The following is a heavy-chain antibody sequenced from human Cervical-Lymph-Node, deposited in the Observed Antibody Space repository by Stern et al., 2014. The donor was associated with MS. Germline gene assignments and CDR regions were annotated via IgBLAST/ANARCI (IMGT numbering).Heavy chain of an antibody. J-gene: IGHJ4*02. Sequence: QLQLQESGPGLVKPSQTLSLTCTVSGASVGSGGYYWGWIRQHPGKGLEWIGYVHNRGYTQYNPSLRSRLTISVDTSKNQFSLSLTSVTAADTAVYYCARVSPYSSSSPFDYWGQGTLVTVSS. D-gene: IGHD6-6*01. CDR3: ARVSPYSSSSPFDY. V-gene: IGHV4-31*03. CDR1: GASVGSGGYY. CDR2: VHNRGYT.